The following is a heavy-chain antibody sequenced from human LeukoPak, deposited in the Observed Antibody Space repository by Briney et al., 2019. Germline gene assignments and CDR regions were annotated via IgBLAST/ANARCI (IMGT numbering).Heavy chain of an antibody. D-gene: IGHD3-22*01. J-gene: IGHJ4*02. CDR1: GFTFSSYG. V-gene: IGHV3-23*01. CDR2: ISGSGGST. Sequence: AGGSLRLSCAASGFTFSSYGMSWVRQAPGKGLEWVSAISGSGGSTYYADSVKGRFTISRDNSKNTLYLQMNSLRAEDTAVYYCAKPTNFLRITMICWGQGTLVTVSS. CDR3: AKPTNFLRITMIC.